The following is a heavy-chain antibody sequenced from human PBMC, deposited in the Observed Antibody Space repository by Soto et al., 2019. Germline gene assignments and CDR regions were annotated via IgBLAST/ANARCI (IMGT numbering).Heavy chain of an antibody. CDR2: ISSSSSYI. CDR1: GLTFSSYN. V-gene: IGHV3-21*01. CDR3: ARDRSTTTVTPYYFDY. D-gene: IGHD4-17*01. J-gene: IGHJ4*02. Sequence: EVQLVESGGGLVKPGGSLRLSCAASGLTFSSYNMNWVRQAPGKGLEWVSSISSSSSYIYYADSVKGRFTISRDNAKNSLYLQMNSLRAEDTAVYYCARDRSTTTVTPYYFDYWGQGTLVTVSS.